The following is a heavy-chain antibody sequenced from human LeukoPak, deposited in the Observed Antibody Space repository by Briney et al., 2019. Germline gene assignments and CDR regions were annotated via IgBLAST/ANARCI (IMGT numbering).Heavy chain of an antibody. V-gene: IGHV4-31*03. Sequence: SQTLSLTCTVSGGSISSGGYYWSWIRQHPGKGLEWIGYIYYSGSTYYNPSLKSRVTISVDTSKNQFSLKLSSVTAADTAVYYCARVFGAYYYDSSGYGYYGMDVWGQGTTVTVSS. J-gene: IGHJ6*02. CDR2: IYYSGST. CDR1: GGSISSGGYY. D-gene: IGHD3-22*01. CDR3: ARVFGAYYYDSSGYGYYGMDV.